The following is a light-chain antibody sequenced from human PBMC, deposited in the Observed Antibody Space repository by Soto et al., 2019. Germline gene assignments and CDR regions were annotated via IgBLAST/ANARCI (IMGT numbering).Light chain of an antibody. Sequence: DIHMTQSPSTLSASVGDRVTITCRASQSLSSRLAWYQQKPGKAPELLIYDASSLKSGVPSRFSGSESGTEFTLTISSLHPDDFGTYYCQQYNNFWTFGQGTKVEIK. CDR2: DAS. CDR3: QQYNNFWT. V-gene: IGKV1-5*01. CDR1: QSLSSR. J-gene: IGKJ1*01.